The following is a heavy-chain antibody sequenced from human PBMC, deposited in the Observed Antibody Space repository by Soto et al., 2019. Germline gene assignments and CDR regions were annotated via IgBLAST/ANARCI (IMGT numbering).Heavy chain of an antibody. J-gene: IGHJ5*02. CDR1: GFTFSSYA. CDR2: ISGSGGST. CDR3: AKDWLETYYYDSSGYSDNWFDP. Sequence: PGGSLRLSCAASGFTFSSYAMSWVRQAPGKGLEWVSAISGSGGSTYYADSVKGRFTISRDNSKNTLYLQMNSLRAEDTAVYYCAKDWLETYYYDSSGYSDNWFDPWGQGTLVTVSS. D-gene: IGHD3-22*01. V-gene: IGHV3-23*01.